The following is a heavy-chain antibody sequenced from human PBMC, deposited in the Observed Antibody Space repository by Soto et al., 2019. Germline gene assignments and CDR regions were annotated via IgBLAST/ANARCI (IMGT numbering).Heavy chain of an antibody. J-gene: IGHJ6*02. CDR1: GFTFSSYG. Sequence: PGGSLRLSCAASGFTFSSYGVHWVRQAPGKGLEWVGRIRNKADNYATAYAASVKGRFTISRDDSKNTAYLQMSSLETEDSAVYYCTRLESVNPYSGVKYYYYLMDVCAQGTSVPGSS. CDR2: IRNKADNYAT. V-gene: IGHV3-73*01. D-gene: IGHD2-21*01. CDR3: TRLESVNPYSGVKYYYYLMDV.